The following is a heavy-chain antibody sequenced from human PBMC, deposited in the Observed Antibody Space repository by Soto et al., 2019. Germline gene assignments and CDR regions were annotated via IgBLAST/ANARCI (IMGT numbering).Heavy chain of an antibody. CDR3: ARGPKSDSFDY. D-gene: IGHD2-21*01. CDR2: IYWDDDK. Sequence: TLSLTCTVSGGSINNAEDNWTWIRQPPGKALEWLALIYWDDDKRYSPSLRTRLTVTKDTSKNQVVFTMTNMDPVDTATYYCARGPKSDSFDYWGQGTLVTVSS. V-gene: IGHV2-5*02. CDR1: GGSINNAEDN. J-gene: IGHJ4*02.